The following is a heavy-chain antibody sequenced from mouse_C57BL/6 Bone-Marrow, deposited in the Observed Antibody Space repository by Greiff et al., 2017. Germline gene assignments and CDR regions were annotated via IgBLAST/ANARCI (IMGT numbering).Heavy chain of an antibody. CDR2: INPYNGGT. CDR3: ARRGTGDY. J-gene: IGHJ2*01. Sequence: EVQLVESGPVLVKPGASVKMSCKASGYTFTDYYMNWVKQSHGKSLEWIGVINPYNGGTSYNQKFKGKATLTVDKSSSTAYMELNSLTSEDSAVYYCARRGTGDYWGQGTTLTVSS. D-gene: IGHD3-3*01. CDR1: GYTFTDYY. V-gene: IGHV1-19*01.